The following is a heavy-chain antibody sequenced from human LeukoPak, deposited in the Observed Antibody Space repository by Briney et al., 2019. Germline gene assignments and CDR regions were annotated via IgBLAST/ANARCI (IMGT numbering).Heavy chain of an antibody. D-gene: IGHD3-3*01. J-gene: IGHJ4*02. Sequence: SETLSLTCTVSGGSISSSSYYWGWIRQPPGKGLEWIGEINHSGSTNYNPSLKSRVTISVDTSKNQFSLKLSSVAAADTAVYYCARGLGGGLRITIFGVVVSPPRALYFDYWGQGTLVTVSS. CDR1: GGSISSSSYY. V-gene: IGHV4-39*07. CDR2: INHSGST. CDR3: ARGLGGGLRITIFGVVVSPPRALYFDY.